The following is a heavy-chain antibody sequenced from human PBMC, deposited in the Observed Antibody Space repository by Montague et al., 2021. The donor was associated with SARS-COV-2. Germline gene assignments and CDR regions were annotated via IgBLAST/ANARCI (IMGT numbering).Heavy chain of an antibody. D-gene: IGHD2-15*01. V-gene: IGHV4-39*01. CDR1: GDSVKTNRYY. CDR3: ASDARCRSGSYYSPFDV. Sequence: SETLSLICTVSGDSVKTNRYYWGWIRQPPGKGLEWIGNIYYTGSTYYNPSLKSRVTMSVDTSKNQFSLKLTSVTAADTAVYYCASDARCRSGSYYSPFDVWGQGSMVTVSS. J-gene: IGHJ4*02. CDR2: IYYTGST.